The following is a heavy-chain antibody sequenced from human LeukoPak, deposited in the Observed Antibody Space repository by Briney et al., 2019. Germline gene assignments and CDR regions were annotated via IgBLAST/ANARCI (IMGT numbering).Heavy chain of an antibody. V-gene: IGHV1-69*04. CDR1: GGTFSSYA. J-gene: IGHJ4*02. CDR2: IIPILGIA. Sequence: GSSVKVSCKASGGTFSSYAISWVRQAPGQGHEWMGRIIPILGIANYAQKFQGRVTITADKSTSTAYMELSSLRSEDTAVYYCASENYYGSGSYYPLDYWGQGTLVTVSS. D-gene: IGHD3-10*01. CDR3: ASENYYGSGSYYPLDY.